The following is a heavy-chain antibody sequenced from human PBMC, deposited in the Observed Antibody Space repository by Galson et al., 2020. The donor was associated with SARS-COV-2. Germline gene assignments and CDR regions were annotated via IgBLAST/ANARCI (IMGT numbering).Heavy chain of an antibody. J-gene: IGHJ4*02. CDR1: GFTFSIYW. CDR3: VRDRPTGWFTDY. V-gene: IGHV3-74*01. CDR2: INPDESDT. D-gene: IGHD6-19*01. Sequence: GESLKISCAASGFTFSIYWMHWVRQAPGKGPVWVSRINPDESDTSYADSVRGRFTISRDNAKNTLHLQMDSLRAEDTAVYYCVRDRPTGWFTDYWGQGTLVSVSS.